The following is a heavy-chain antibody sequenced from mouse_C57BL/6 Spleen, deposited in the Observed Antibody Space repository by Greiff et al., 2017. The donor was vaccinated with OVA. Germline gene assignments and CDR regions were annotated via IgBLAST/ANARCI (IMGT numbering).Heavy chain of an antibody. V-gene: IGHV1-61*01. Sequence: QVQLQQPGAELVRPGSSVKLSCKASGYTFTSYWMDWVKQRPGQGLEWIGNIYPSDSETHYNQKFKDKATLTVDKSSSTAYMQLSSLTSEDSAVYYCAREEMTHRYFDVGGTGTTVTVSS. CDR1: GYTFTSYW. CDR2: IYPSDSET. J-gene: IGHJ1*03. CDR3: AREEMTHRYFDV.